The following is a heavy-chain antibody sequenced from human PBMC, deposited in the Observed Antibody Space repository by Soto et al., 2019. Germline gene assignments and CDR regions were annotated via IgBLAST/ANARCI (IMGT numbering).Heavy chain of an antibody. CDR1: GGSFSGYY. CDR3: ARFWGYGDYYFDY. CDR2: INHSGST. V-gene: IGHV4-34*01. J-gene: IGHJ4*02. Sequence: SETLSLTCAVYGGSFSGYYWSWIRQPPGKGLEWIGEINHSGSTNYNPSLKSRVTISVDTSKNQFSLKLSSVTAADTAVYYCARFWGYGDYYFDYWGQGTLVTVSS. D-gene: IGHD4-17*01.